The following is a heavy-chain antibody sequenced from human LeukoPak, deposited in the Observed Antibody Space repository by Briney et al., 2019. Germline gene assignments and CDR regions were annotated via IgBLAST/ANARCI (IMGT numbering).Heavy chain of an antibody. J-gene: IGHJ4*02. CDR2: IFYSVNT. CDR1: GDSISSYY. CDR3: ARQQYCSGGSCYLGAFDY. Sequence: SETLSLTCTVSGDSISSYYWNWIRQPPGKGLEWIGYIFYSVNTNYNPSLKSRATISVDTSKNQFSLKLSSVTAADTAVYYCARQQYCSGGSCYLGAFDYWGQGTLVTVSS. D-gene: IGHD2-15*01. V-gene: IGHV4-59*01.